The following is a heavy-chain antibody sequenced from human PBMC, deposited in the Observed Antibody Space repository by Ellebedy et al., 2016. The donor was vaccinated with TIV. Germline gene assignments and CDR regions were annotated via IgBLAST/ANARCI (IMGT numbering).Heavy chain of an antibody. V-gene: IGHV3-30*09. CDR2: ISFNGNTI. J-gene: IGHJ4*02. CDR1: GFNFGTHA. Sequence: GESLKISCAASGFNFGTHAMQWVRQAPGKGLEWVALISFNGNTIYYADSVKGRFAISRDNSKNTLNLQMNNLRVEDTAVYFCARDGGWEVHWGVDYWGQGTLVTVSS. CDR3: ARDGGWEVHWGVDY. D-gene: IGHD1-26*01.